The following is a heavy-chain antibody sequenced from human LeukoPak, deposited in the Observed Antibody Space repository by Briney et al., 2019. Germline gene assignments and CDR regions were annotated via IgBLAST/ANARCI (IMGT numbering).Heavy chain of an antibody. CDR2: IYYSGST. Sequence: SETLSLTCTVSGGSISSSSYYWGWIRQPPGKGLEWIGSIYYSGSTYYNPSLKSRVTISVDTSKNQFSLKLSSVTAADTAVYYCAREGIMVRDIDYWGQGTLVTVSS. J-gene: IGHJ4*02. D-gene: IGHD3-10*01. V-gene: IGHV4-39*07. CDR1: GGSISSSSYY. CDR3: AREGIMVRDIDY.